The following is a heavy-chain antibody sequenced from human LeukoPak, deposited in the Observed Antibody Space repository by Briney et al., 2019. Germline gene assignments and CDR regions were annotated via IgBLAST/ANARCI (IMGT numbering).Heavy chain of an antibody. CDR3: ARYCLLGISEINGFDN. D-gene: IGHD2-15*01. Sequence: PSETLSLTCTVSGGSISSSSYYWGWIRQPPGKGLEWIGSICYSGSTYYYPSLKSRVTISLDRSENQFSLKLRSVTATATAWYFCARYCLLGISEINGFDNWGQGTMVTVSS. V-gene: IGHV4-39*07. CDR2: ICYSGST. J-gene: IGHJ3*02. CDR1: GGSISSSSYY.